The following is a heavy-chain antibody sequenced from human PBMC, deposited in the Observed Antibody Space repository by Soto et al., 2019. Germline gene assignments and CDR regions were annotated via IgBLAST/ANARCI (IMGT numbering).Heavy chain of an antibody. J-gene: IGHJ4*03. CDR1: GGSITSGHW. CDR3: ATRGTRTAGPV. CDR2: ISLNGEI. D-gene: IGHD2-21*02. Sequence: QVQLQESGPGLVESSGTLSLTCAVYGGSITSGHWWTWVRQSPGKGLEWIGDISLNGEINYSPFLEGRVTVTMDMSTNHLSLRLTSVTAADTAVYYCATRGTRTAGPVWGPGNVVTVSS. V-gene: IGHV4-4*02.